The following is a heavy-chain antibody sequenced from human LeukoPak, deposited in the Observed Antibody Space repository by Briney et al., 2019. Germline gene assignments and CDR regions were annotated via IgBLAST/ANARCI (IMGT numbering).Heavy chain of an antibody. CDR3: ARDYCSSTSCLFDY. V-gene: IGHV1-2*06. CDR1: GGTFSSYA. Sequence: WASVKVSCKASGGTFSSYAISWVRQAPGQGLEWMGRINPNSGDTNYAQKFQGRVTMTRDTSISTAYVELSRQRSDDTAVYYCARDYCSSTSCLFDYWGRGTLVTVSS. D-gene: IGHD2-2*01. CDR2: INPNSGDT. J-gene: IGHJ4*02.